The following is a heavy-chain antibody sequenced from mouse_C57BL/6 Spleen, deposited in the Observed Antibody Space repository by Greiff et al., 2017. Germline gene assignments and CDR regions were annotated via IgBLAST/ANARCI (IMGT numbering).Heavy chain of an antibody. CDR1: GYTFTDYE. D-gene: IGHD2-3*01. CDR3: TGGDGYYVWYCDV. V-gene: IGHV1-15*01. Sequence: VQLQESGAELVRPGASVTLSCKASGYTFTDYEMHWVKQTPVHGLEWIGAIDPETGGTAYNQKFKGKAILTADKSSSTAYMELRSLTSEDYAVYYCTGGDGYYVWYCDVWGTGTTVTVSS. J-gene: IGHJ1*03. CDR2: IDPETGGT.